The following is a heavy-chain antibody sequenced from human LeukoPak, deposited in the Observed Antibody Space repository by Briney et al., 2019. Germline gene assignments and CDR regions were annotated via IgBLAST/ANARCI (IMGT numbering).Heavy chain of an antibody. CDR1: GFTFSSNA. D-gene: IGHD3-3*01. Sequence: GGSLRLSCAASGFTFSSNAMSWVRQAPGKGLEWVSSITGSGGNTFYADSVKGRFTISRDNSKNTLYLQINNPRVEDTAVYYCAKRYYDFPLDYWGQGTLVTVSS. CDR2: ITGSGGNT. J-gene: IGHJ4*02. V-gene: IGHV3-23*01. CDR3: AKRYYDFPLDY.